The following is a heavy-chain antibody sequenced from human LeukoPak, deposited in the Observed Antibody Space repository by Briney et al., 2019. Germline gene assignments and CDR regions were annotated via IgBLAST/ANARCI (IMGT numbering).Heavy chain of an antibody. CDR3: ARAYSGSYAPFDY. J-gene: IGHJ4*02. Sequence: GGSLRLSCEASGFTFSTYGMHWVRQAPGKGLEWVAVIWYDGSNKNYADSVKGRFTISRDNSKNTLYLQMNSLRAEDTAVYYCARAYSGSYAPFDYWGQGTLVTVSS. CDR1: GFTFSTYG. CDR2: IWYDGSNK. V-gene: IGHV3-33*01. D-gene: IGHD1-26*01.